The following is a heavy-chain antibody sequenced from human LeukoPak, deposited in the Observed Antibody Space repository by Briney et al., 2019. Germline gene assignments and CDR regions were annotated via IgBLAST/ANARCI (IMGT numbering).Heavy chain of an antibody. J-gene: IGHJ4*02. CDR1: GFTFSSYE. V-gene: IGHV3-48*03. D-gene: IGHD3-10*01. CDR3: ASWAGVGVRFTGPFDH. CDR2: ISSSGSTI. Sequence: PGGSLRLSCAASGFTFSSYEMNWVRQAPGKGLEWVSYISSSGSTIYYADSVKGRFTISRDNAKNSLYLQMNSLRVEDTAVYYCASWAGVGVRFTGPFDHWGQGTLVTVSS.